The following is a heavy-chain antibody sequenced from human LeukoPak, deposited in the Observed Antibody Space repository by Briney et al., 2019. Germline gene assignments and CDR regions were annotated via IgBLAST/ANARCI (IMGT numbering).Heavy chain of an antibody. CDR3: ARASPGIAVAGSDAFDI. CDR2: IIPIFGTA. J-gene: IGHJ3*02. Sequence: PAASVKVSCKASGGTFSSYAISWVRQAPGQGLEWMGGIIPIFGTANYAQKFQGRVTITADESTSTAYMELSSLRSEDTAVYYCARASPGIAVAGSDAFDIWGQGTMVTVSS. CDR1: GGTFSSYA. V-gene: IGHV1-69*13. D-gene: IGHD6-19*01.